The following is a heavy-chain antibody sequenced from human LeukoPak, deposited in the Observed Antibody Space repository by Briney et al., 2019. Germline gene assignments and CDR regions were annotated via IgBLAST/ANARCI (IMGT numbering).Heavy chain of an antibody. CDR1: GFTSGDYV. CDR3: SRSSGYSRASFDY. Sequence: GGSLRLSCAASGFTSGDYVMSWFRQAPGKGLEWVGFIKRKAFGGTTEYAASVRGRFTISRDDSKNFAYLQVNSLKAEDTAVYYCSRSSGYSRASFDYWGQGTLVTVSS. D-gene: IGHD3-22*01. J-gene: IGHJ4*02. CDR2: IKRKAFGGTT. V-gene: IGHV3-49*03.